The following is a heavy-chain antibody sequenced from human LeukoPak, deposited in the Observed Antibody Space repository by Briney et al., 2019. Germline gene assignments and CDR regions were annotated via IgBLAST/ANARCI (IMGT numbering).Heavy chain of an antibody. CDR2: ISGSGGST. J-gene: IGHJ5*02. Sequence: GGSLRLSCAASGFTFSSYAMSWVRQTPGKGLEWVSAISGSGGSTYYADSVKGRFTISRDNSKNTLYLQMNSLRAEDTAVYYCAKGVSSSWYNWFDPWGQGTLVTVSS. D-gene: IGHD6-13*01. CDR3: AKGVSSSWYNWFDP. V-gene: IGHV3-23*01. CDR1: GFTFSSYA.